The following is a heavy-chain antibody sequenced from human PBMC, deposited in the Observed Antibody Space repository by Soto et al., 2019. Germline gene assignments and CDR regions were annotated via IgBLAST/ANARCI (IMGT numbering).Heavy chain of an antibody. J-gene: IGHJ6*02. V-gene: IGHV5-51*01. Sequence: VELLKVSWRGSGYSFTSYGVGWVRQMPWKGMEWMGIIYPGDSDTRYSPSFQGQVIISADKSISTAYMQWSSLKASDTAMYYCVRHSSFGAARFYYYYGMDVWGQGTTVTVS. CDR2: IYPGDSDT. CDR3: VRHSSFGAARFYYYYGMDV. D-gene: IGHD6-6*01. CDR1: GYSFTSYG.